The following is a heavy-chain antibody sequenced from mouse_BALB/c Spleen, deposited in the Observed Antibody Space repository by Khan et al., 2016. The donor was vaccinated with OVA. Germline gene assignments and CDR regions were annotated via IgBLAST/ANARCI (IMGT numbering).Heavy chain of an antibody. Sequence: EVQLQESGPSLVQPSQTLSLTCSVTGDSISSGYWSWIRKFPGNKLEYMGYMISSGYTYHNPSLKSRISITRHTSKNQYYLQLNSVTTEDTATYYGARSTYRYAFAYWGQGTLVTVSA. CDR3: ARSTYRYAFAY. D-gene: IGHD2-14*01. CDR2: MISSGYT. V-gene: IGHV3-8*02. CDR1: GDSISSGY. J-gene: IGHJ3*01.